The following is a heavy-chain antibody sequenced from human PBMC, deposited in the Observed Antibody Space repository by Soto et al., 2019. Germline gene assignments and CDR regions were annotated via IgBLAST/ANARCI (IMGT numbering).Heavy chain of an antibody. CDR3: AREIVRGVGSDY. J-gene: IGHJ4*02. CDR1: GYTFTSYG. V-gene: IGHV1-18*01. CDR2: ISTYNGNT. Sequence: QVQLVQSGAEVKKPGASVKVSCKASGYTFTSYGISSVRQAPGQGLEWMGWISTYNGNTKYAQKLQGRVTMTTVTSTSTAYMELRSVRSDDTAVSYCAREIVRGVGSDYWGQVYLVTVSS. D-gene: IGHD3-10*01.